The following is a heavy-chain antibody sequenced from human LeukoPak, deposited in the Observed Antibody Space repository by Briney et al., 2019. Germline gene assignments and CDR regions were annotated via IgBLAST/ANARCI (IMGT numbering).Heavy chain of an antibody. D-gene: IGHD2-2*01. CDR3: ARAPFNSYCSSTSCYLAYFQH. J-gene: IGHJ1*01. V-gene: IGHV3-33*01. CDR2: IWYDGSNK. Sequence: PGGSLRLSCAASGFTFSSYGMHWVRQAPGKGLEWVAVIWYDGSNKYYADSVKGRFTISRDNSKNTLYLQMNSLRAEDTAVYYCARAPFNSYCSSTSCYLAYFQHWGQGTLVTVSS. CDR1: GFTFSSYG.